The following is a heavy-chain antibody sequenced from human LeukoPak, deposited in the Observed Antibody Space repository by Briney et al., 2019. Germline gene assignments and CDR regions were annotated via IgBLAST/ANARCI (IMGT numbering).Heavy chain of an antibody. Sequence: SETLSLTCAVYGGSFSGYYWSWIRQPPGKGLEWIGYIYYSGSTNYNPSLKSRVTISVDTSKNQFSLKLSSVTAADTAVYYCARVGQWLATDYWGQGTLVTVSS. V-gene: IGHV4-59*01. CDR3: ARVGQWLATDY. J-gene: IGHJ4*02. D-gene: IGHD6-19*01. CDR1: GGSFSGYY. CDR2: IYYSGST.